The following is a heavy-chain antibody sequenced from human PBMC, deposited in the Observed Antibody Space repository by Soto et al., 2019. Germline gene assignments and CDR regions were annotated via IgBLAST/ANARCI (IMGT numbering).Heavy chain of an antibody. V-gene: IGHV3-30*18. D-gene: IGHD3-10*01. CDR2: ITYDGSST. CDR1: GLTFSGYG. Sequence: QVQMVESGGGVVQPGTSLRLSCVVTGLTFSGYGMHWVRQAPGKGLEWVADITYDGSSTYYAAAVKGRFTVSRDNSKNILYLQMTSLRGDDTAMYYCAKDQMGRGWRTLDAWGQGTLVIVSS. J-gene: IGHJ5*02. CDR3: AKDQMGRGWRTLDA.